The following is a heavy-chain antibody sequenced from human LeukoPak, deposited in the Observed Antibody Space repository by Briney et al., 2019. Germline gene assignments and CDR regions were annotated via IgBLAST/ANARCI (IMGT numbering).Heavy chain of an antibody. V-gene: IGHV3-21*01. CDR1: GFTFSSYS. CDR2: ISSSSSYI. J-gene: IGHJ4*02. D-gene: IGHD6-6*01. Sequence: KSGGSLRLSCAASGFTFSSYSMNWVRQAPGKGLEWVSSISSSSSYIYYAGSVKGRFTISRDNAKNSLYLQMNSLRAEDTAVYYCAREDTEYSSSYFDYWGQGTLVTVSS. CDR3: AREDTEYSSSYFDY.